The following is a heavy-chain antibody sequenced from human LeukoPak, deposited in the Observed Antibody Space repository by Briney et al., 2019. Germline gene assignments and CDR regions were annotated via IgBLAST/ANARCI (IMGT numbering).Heavy chain of an antibody. CDR3: ASSDAVYSSSWEGGAFDI. CDR1: GGSVNNYH. J-gene: IGHJ3*02. D-gene: IGHD6-13*01. CDR2: IYYSGST. Sequence: SETLSLTCTVSGGSVNNYHWDWIRQPPGKGLEWIGSIYYSGSTNYKPSLKSRVTMSVDTSRNQFSLKLSSVTAADTAVYYCASSDAVYSSSWEGGAFDIWGQGTMVTVSS. V-gene: IGHV4-59*02.